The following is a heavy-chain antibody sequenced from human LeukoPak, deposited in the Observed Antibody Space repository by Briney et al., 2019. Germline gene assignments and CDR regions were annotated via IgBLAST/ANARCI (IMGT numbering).Heavy chain of an antibody. CDR3: ARNSPLRLTPFTMIAHFDY. V-gene: IGHV4-59*12. J-gene: IGHJ4*02. CDR2: IYYTGST. CDR1: GGAISSYY. D-gene: IGHD3-22*01. Sequence: LETLSFTCTVSGGAISSYYWSWIRQPPGKGLEWIGYIYYTGSTTYNPSLKSRVTMFVDTSKNQFSLKLSSVTAADTAVYYCARNSPLRLTPFTMIAHFDYWGQGTLVTVSS.